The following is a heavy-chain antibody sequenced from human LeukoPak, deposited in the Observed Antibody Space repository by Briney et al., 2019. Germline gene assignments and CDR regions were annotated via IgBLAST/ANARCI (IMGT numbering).Heavy chain of an antibody. CDR2: IYHSGIT. CDR1: GGSISSSSYY. D-gene: IGHD2-15*01. V-gene: IGHV4-39*07. J-gene: IGHJ3*02. Sequence: SETLSLTCTVSGGSISSSSYYWGWIRQPPGKGLEWIGSIYHSGITNYNPSLKSRATTSLDKLKNQVSLRLSSVTAADTAIYYCAGREDDIGSFSLPIWGQGTVVTVSS. CDR3: AGREDDIGSFSLPI.